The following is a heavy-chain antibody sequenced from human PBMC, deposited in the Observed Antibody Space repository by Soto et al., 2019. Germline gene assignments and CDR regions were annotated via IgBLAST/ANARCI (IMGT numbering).Heavy chain of an antibody. J-gene: IGHJ4*02. CDR2: IYYSGST. D-gene: IGHD4-17*01. V-gene: IGHV4-59*08. CDR3: ARLEPTVSFDY. Sequence: SETLSLTCTVSGGSISSYYWSWIRQPPGKGLEWIGYIYYSGSTNYNPSLKSRVTISVDTSKNQFSLKLSSVTAADTAVYYCARLEPTVSFDYWGQGTLVTVSS. CDR1: GGSISSYY.